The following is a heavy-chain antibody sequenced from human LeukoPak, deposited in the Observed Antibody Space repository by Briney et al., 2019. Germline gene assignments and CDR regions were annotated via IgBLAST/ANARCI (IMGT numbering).Heavy chain of an antibody. CDR2: ISSSGST. Sequence: SETLSLTCTVSGDSISSGDYYWSWIRQPAGKGLEWIGRISSSGSTNYNPSLKRRVTISVDTSKNQFSLKLSSVTAAAPAVYYCARDIGTSWTYWGQGTLVTVSS. V-gene: IGHV4-61*02. D-gene: IGHD2-2*01. J-gene: IGHJ4*02. CDR3: ARDIGTSWTY. CDR1: GDSISSGDYY.